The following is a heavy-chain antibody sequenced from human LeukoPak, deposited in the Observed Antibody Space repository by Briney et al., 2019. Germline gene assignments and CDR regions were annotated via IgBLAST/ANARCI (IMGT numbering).Heavy chain of an antibody. CDR1: GFTFSIYA. D-gene: IGHD5-24*01. CDR2: ISSSGGTT. V-gene: IGHV3-23*01. CDR3: AKVAARRDYEAYFEY. J-gene: IGHJ4*01. Sequence: GGSLRLSCAASGFTFSIYAMSWVRLAPGEGLEWVAAISSSGGTTYYADSMRGRFSISRDNPKSMLFLEMSSLRADDTAVYYCAKVAARRDYEAYFEYWGHGTQVAVSS.